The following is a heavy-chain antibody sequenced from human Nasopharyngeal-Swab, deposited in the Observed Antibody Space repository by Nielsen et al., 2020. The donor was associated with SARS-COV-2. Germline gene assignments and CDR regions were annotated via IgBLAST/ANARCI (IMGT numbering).Heavy chain of an antibody. V-gene: IGHV3-7*01. J-gene: IGHJ4*02. D-gene: IGHD2-2*01. CDR3: ARYCSTTSCPRGFDY. CDR2: IKQSGSGQ. CDR1: GFTFSSYW. Sequence: GESLKISCAASGFTFSSYWMSWVRQAPGKGLEGVAHIKQSGSGQYYVDSMKGRFTISRDNAKNSLSLQMNSLRAEDTAVYYCARYCSTTSCPRGFDYWGQGTLVTVSS.